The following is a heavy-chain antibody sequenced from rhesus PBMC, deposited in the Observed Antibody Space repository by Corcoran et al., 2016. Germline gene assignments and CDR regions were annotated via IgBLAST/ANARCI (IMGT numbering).Heavy chain of an antibody. CDR1: GYSISRGYC. J-gene: IGHJ4*01. CDR2: IYGGSGST. Sequence: QVQLQESGPGRVTPSETLSLTCAVSGYSISRGYCWGWIRPPPGTGLEWIGQIYGGSGSTSSNPSLKSRVTVSKDTSKHQFALKLSSVTAADTAVYYCATDRGAADPRFDYWGQGVLVTVSS. V-gene: IGHV4-127*01. D-gene: IGHD6-19*01. CDR3: ATDRGAADPRFDY.